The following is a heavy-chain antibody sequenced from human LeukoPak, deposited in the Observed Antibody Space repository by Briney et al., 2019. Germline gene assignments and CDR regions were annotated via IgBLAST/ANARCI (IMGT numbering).Heavy chain of an antibody. Sequence: SQTLSLTCTVSGGSISSGGYYWSWIRQHPGKGLEWIGYIYYSGSTYYNPSLKSRVTISVDTSKNQFSLKLSSVTAAATAVYYCASSEGYCSGGSCYPFHYWGQGTLVTVSS. CDR1: GGSISSGGYY. CDR2: IYYSGST. V-gene: IGHV4-31*03. J-gene: IGHJ4*02. CDR3: ASSEGYCSGGSCYPFHY. D-gene: IGHD2-15*01.